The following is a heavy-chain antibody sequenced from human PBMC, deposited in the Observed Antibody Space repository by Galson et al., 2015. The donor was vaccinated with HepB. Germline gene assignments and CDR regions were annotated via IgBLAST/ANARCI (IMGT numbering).Heavy chain of an antibody. Sequence: SVKVSCKASGYTFTRYSISWVRQAPGQGLEWMGWISAYNGNTDYAQTFQGRVTMTTDTSTSTAYMELRSLRSDDTAVYYCARDLGDYGDYVWGYWGQGTLVIVSS. CDR2: ISAYNGNT. D-gene: IGHD4-17*01. CDR3: ARDLGDYGDYVWGY. CDR1: GYTFTRYS. V-gene: IGHV1-18*01. J-gene: IGHJ4*02.